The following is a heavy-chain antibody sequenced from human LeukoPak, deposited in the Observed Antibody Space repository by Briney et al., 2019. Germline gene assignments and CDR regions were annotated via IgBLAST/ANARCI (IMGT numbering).Heavy chain of an antibody. D-gene: IGHD3-9*01. CDR3: ARGELRYFDWLP. CDR2: IKHSGGT. Sequence: PSETLSLTCTIYGGFFSGYSWTWIRQPPGEGLEWIGEIKHSGGTNYNPSLKSRVTISVDTSKNQFSLKLSSVTAADTAVYYCARGELRYFDWLPWGQGTLVTVSS. CDR1: GGFFSGYS. J-gene: IGHJ4*02. V-gene: IGHV4-34*01.